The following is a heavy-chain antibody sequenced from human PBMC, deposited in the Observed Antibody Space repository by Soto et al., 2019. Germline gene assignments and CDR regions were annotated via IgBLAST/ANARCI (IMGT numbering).Heavy chain of an antibody. CDR3: ASDEGRDYYYGMDV. CDR1: GFTFSSYA. V-gene: IGHV3-30-3*01. Sequence: GGSLRLSCAASGFTFSSYAMHWVRQAPGKGLEWVAVISYDGSNKYYADSVKGRFTISRDNSKNTLYLQMNSLRAEDTAVYYCASDEGRDYYYGMDVWGQGTTVTVSS. J-gene: IGHJ6*02. D-gene: IGHD2-15*01. CDR2: ISYDGSNK.